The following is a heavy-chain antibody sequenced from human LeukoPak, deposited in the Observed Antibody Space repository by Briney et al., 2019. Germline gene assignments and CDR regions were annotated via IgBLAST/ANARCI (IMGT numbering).Heavy chain of an antibody. J-gene: IGHJ4*02. CDR2: INHSGST. CDR1: GGSFSGYY. D-gene: IGHD3-22*01. Sequence: SETLSLTCAVYGGSFSGYYWSWIRQPPGKGLEWIGEINHSGSTNYNPSLKSRVTISVDTSKNQFSLKLSSVTAADTAVYYCARSPYDSSGAYFDYWGQGTLVTVSS. V-gene: IGHV4-34*01. CDR3: ARSPYDSSGAYFDY.